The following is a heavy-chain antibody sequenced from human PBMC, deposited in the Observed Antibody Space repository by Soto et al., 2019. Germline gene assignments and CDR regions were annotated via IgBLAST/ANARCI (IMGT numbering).Heavy chain of an antibody. V-gene: IGHV3-7*01. CDR1: GFTFSSYW. CDR3: ARVYKGYSSSSLFDY. CDR2: IKQDGSEK. D-gene: IGHD6-6*01. J-gene: IGHJ4*02. Sequence: GGSLRLSCAASGFTFSSYWMSWVRQAPGKGLEWVANIKQDGSEKYYVDSVKGRFTISRDNAKNSLYLQMNSLRAEDTAVYYCARVYKGYSSSSLFDYWGQGTLVTVSS.